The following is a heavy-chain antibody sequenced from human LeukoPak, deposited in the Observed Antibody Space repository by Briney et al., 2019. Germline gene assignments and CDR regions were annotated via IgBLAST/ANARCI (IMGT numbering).Heavy chain of an antibody. Sequence: ASVKVSCKASGYTFTSYGISWVRQAPGQGLEWMGWISAYNGNTNYAQKLRGRVTMTTDTSTSTAYMELRSLRSDDTAVYYCATVTGAHYWFDPWGQGTLVTVSS. CDR3: ATVTGAHYWFDP. J-gene: IGHJ5*02. V-gene: IGHV1-18*01. D-gene: IGHD2-21*02. CDR1: GYTFTSYG. CDR2: ISAYNGNT.